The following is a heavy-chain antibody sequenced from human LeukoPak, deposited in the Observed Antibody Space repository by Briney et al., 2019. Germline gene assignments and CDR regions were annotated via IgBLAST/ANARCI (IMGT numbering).Heavy chain of an antibody. CDR1: GGSFSGYY. CDR3: ARQVVNAQSALRLERNPYYYDSSGYYAGSDYMDV. CDR2: INHSGST. D-gene: IGHD3-22*01. V-gene: IGHV4-34*01. J-gene: IGHJ6*03. Sequence: SETLSLTCAVYGGSFSGYYWSWIRQPPGKGLEWIGEINHSGSTNYNPSLKSRVSISVDTSKNQFSLKLSSVTAADTAVYYCARQVVNAQSALRLERNPYYYDSSGYYAGSDYMDVWGKGTTVTISS.